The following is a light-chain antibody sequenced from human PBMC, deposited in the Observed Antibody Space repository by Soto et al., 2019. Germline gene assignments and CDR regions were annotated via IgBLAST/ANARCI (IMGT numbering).Light chain of an antibody. V-gene: IGKV1D-12*01. CDR2: AAY. J-gene: IGKJ4*01. CDR1: QGISSR. CDR3: QHGSSFPLT. Sequence: IQMTQSPSAVSASVGDSVTITCRECQGISSRLAWYQQKPRKSPKLLIYAAYSLQSGVPSMCSGSGAATYFPLTSSSLQPEDFATYYWQHGSSFPLTFGGGTKVEIK.